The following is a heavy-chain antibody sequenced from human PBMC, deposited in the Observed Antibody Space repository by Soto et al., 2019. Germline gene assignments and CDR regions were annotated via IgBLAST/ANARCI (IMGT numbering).Heavy chain of an antibody. J-gene: IGHJ6*02. Sequence: GTLRLSCVASGFTFRTYTMNWVRQAPGKGLEWVSGIRGFSPYTFYAESVKGRFTISRDNAKNSLYLQMNSLGVEDTAVYYCARDRGYDAHDYYYNAMDVWGQGTTVTVSS. V-gene: IGHV3-21*01. D-gene: IGHD2-15*01. CDR2: IRGFSPYT. CDR3: ARDRGYDAHDYYYNAMDV. CDR1: GFTFRTYT.